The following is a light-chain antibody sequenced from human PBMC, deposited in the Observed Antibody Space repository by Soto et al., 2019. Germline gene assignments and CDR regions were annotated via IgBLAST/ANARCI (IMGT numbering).Light chain of an antibody. Sequence: QSALTQPRSVSGSPGQSVTISCTGTSSDVGAYKFVSWYQQKAGKAPKIIIYGVSRRPSGVPNRFSGSKSANRAFLTISGLQADDEADYYCCSYAGGPEVFGSGTKVTVL. CDR1: SSDVGAYKF. CDR2: GVS. J-gene: IGLJ1*01. V-gene: IGLV2-11*01. CDR3: CSYAGGPEV.